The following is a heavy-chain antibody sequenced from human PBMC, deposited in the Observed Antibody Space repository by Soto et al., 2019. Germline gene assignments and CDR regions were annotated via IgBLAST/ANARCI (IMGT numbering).Heavy chain of an antibody. CDR2: IIPIFGTA. D-gene: IGHD1-26*01. CDR3: ARAYSGSYYYYYYYGMDV. J-gene: IGHJ6*02. Sequence: SVKVSCKASGGTFSSYAIIWVRQAPGQGLEWMGGIIPIFGTANYAQKFQGRVTITADESTSTAYMELSSLRSEDTAVYYCARAYSGSYYYYYYYGMDVWGQGTTVTVSS. CDR1: GGTFSSYA. V-gene: IGHV1-69*13.